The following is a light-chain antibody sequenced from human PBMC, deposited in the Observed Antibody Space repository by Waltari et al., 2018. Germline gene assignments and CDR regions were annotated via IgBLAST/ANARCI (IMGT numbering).Light chain of an antibody. CDR3: QQTNSFPRA. CDR2: AAS. J-gene: IGKJ1*01. Sequence: DIQMTQSPSSVSASVGDRVTITCRASQGIGSWLAWYQQKPGKAPNLLIYAASSLRSGVPSRFSGSGSGTDFTLTISSLQPEDFATYYCQQTNSFPRAFGQGTKVEIK. CDR1: QGIGSW. V-gene: IGKV1-12*01.